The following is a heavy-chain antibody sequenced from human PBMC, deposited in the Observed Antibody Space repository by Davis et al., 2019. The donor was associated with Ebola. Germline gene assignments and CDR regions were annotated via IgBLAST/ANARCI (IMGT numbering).Heavy chain of an antibody. CDR1: GFTFSSYW. CDR3: AREAYCSGGSCLIYYYYGMDV. D-gene: IGHD2-15*01. V-gene: IGHV3-7*01. J-gene: IGHJ6*02. CDR2: IKQDGSEK. Sequence: GESLKISCAASGFTFSSYWMSWVRQAPGKGLEWVANIKQDGSEKYYVDSVKGRFTISRDNAKNSLYLQMNSLRAEDTAVYYCAREAYCSGGSCLIYYYYGMDVWGQGTTVTVSS.